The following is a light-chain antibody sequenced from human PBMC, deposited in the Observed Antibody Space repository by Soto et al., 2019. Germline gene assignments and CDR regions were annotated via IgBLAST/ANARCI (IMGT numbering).Light chain of an antibody. J-gene: IGKJ1*01. Sequence: DTVMTQSPATLSVSPGETATLSCRASESVGSHLAWYQQKPGQAPRLLIYGASTRATGIPVRFRGSGSETEFTLTISSLQSDDFAVYYCQQYDNWPPWTFGQGTKVEI. V-gene: IGKV3-15*01. CDR3: QQYDNWPPWT. CDR2: GAS. CDR1: ESVGSH.